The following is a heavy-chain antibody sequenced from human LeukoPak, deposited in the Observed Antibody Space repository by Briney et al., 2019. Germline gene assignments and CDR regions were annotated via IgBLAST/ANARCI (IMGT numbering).Heavy chain of an antibody. D-gene: IGHD2-15*01. CDR3: ARGATIAATGY. V-gene: IGHV4-4*02. CDR1: GGSISSSNW. J-gene: IGHJ4*02. CDR2: IYHSGST. Sequence: SETLSLTCAVSGGSISSSNWWSWVRQPPGKGLEWIGEIYHSGSTYYNPSLKSRVTISVDTSKNQFSLKLSSVTAADTAVYYCARGATIAATGYWGQGTLVTVSS.